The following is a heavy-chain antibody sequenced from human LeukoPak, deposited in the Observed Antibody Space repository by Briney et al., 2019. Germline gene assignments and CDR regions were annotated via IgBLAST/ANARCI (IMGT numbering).Heavy chain of an antibody. CDR3: ARDLSGIAGYTYGRGIDY. V-gene: IGHV3-11*04. CDR1: GFTFSDYY. D-gene: IGHD5-18*01. J-gene: IGHJ4*02. CDR2: ISSSGSTI. Sequence: GGSLRPSSAASGFTFSDYYMSWIRPAPGKGLEWVSYISSSGSTIYYADSVKGRFTISRDNAKNSLYLQMNSMRAEDTAVYYCARDLSGIAGYTYGRGIDYWGQGTLVTVSS.